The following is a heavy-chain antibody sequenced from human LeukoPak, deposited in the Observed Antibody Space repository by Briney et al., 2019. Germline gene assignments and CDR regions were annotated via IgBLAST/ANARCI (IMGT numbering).Heavy chain of an antibody. Sequence: GGSLRLSCAASGFTFSSYAMHWVRQAPGKGLEWVAVISYDGSNKYYADSVKGRFTISRDNSKNTLYLQMNSLRAEDTALYYCARSVPDYTRFDYWGQGALVTVSS. D-gene: IGHD4-11*01. J-gene: IGHJ4*02. CDR3: ARSVPDYTRFDY. CDR1: GFTFSSYA. CDR2: ISYDGSNK. V-gene: IGHV3-30-3*01.